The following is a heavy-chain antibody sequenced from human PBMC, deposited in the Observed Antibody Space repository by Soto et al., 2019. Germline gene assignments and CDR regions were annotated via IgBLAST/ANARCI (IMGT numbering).Heavy chain of an antibody. V-gene: IGHV1-69*13. J-gene: IGHJ3*02. Sequence: GASVKLSCKASGGTFSSYAISWVRQAPGQGLEWMGGIIPIFGTANYAQKFQGRVTITADESTSTAYMELSSLRSEDTAVYYCASMTTVTRAIDIWGQGTMVTVSS. CDR3: ASMTTVTRAIDI. D-gene: IGHD4-17*01. CDR1: GGTFSSYA. CDR2: IIPIFGTA.